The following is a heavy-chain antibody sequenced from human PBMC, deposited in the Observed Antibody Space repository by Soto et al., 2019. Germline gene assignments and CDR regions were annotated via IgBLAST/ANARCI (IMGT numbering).Heavy chain of an antibody. CDR1: VYTFTSYD. V-gene: IGHV1-8*01. D-gene: IGHD3-10*01. CDR3: PRVVRGEPLRYSLRH. J-gene: IGHJ4*02. Sequence: GASVKVSCKASVYTFTSYDINWVRQATGQGLEWMGWMNPNSGNTGYAQKFQGRVTMTRNTSISTAYMELSSLSSEDTAVYYSPRVVRGEPLRYSLRHSGQGPLVPVSS. CDR2: MNPNSGNT.